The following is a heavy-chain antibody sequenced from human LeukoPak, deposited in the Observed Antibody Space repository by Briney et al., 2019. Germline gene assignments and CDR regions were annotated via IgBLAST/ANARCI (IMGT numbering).Heavy chain of an antibody. CDR2: MKPNSGNT. Sequence: ASVKVSCKASGYTLTSYDINWVRQATGQGLEWMGLMKPNSGNTGYAQKFQGRVTMTRNTSISTAYMELSSLRSEDTAVYYCARCSWRGSNWFDPWGQGTLVTVSS. CDR3: ARCSWRGSNWFDP. J-gene: IGHJ5*02. CDR1: GYTLTSYD. V-gene: IGHV1-8*01. D-gene: IGHD3-16*01.